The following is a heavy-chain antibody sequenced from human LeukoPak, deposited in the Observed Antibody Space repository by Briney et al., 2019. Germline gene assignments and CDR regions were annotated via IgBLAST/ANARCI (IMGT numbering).Heavy chain of an antibody. V-gene: IGHV4-59*01. CDR1: GESFGGYY. J-gene: IGHJ6*03. CDR2: IYSSGST. D-gene: IGHD3-10*01. Sequence: SETLSLTCAVYGESFGGYYWTWIRQPPGKGLEWIGYIYSSGSTNYNPSLKSRVTMSVDTSKNQFSLKVSSVTAADTAVYYCARVFDSGSQAYFYYMDVWGKGTTVTISS. CDR3: ARVFDSGSQAYFYYMDV.